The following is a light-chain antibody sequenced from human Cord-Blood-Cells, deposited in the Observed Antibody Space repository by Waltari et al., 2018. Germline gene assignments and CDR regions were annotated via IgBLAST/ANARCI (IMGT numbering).Light chain of an antibody. CDR1: QSVSSY. CDR3: QQRSNWPPLT. J-gene: IGKJ4*01. CDR2: DAS. V-gene: IGKV3-11*01. Sequence: EIVLTQSPATLSLSPGERATFPCRASQSVSSYLAWYHQKPGQAPRLLIYDASNRATGIPARFSGSESGTDFTLTISSLEPEDFAVYYCQQRSNWPPLTFGGGTKVEIK.